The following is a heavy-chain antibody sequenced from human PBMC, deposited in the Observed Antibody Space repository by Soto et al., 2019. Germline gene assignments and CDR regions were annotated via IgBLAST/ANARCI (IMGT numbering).Heavy chain of an antibody. CDR2: INHIGST. CDR3: ARERSIRGVMGWFDP. V-gene: IGHV4-34*01. D-gene: IGHD3-10*01. J-gene: IGHJ5*02. CDR1: RGSFSGYY. Sequence: PSETLSLTCAVYRGSFSGYYWSWIRQPPGKGLEWIGEINHIGSTNYNASLRSRVTISADTSKNQFSLNLNSVTAADTVVYYCARERSIRGVMGWFDPWGQGTQVTVSS.